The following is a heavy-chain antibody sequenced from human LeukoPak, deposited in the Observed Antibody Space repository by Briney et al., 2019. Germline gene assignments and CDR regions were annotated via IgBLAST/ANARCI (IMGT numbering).Heavy chain of an antibody. CDR2: IYYSKNT. CDR1: GGSISSSSAY. J-gene: IGHJ6*02. Sequence: SETLSLTCTVSGGSISSSSAYWGWIRQPPGKGLEWIGSIYYSKNTYYNPSLKSRVTISADTSKNQFSLKLSSVTAADTAVYYCARGANYYYYYGIDIWGQGTTVTVSS. V-gene: IGHV4-39*07. CDR3: ARGANYYYYYGIDI.